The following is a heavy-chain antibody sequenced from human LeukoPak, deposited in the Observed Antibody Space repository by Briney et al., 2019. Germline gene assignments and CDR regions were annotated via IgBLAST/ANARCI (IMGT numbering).Heavy chain of an antibody. CDR1: GFTFSSNA. D-gene: IGHD2-2*01. Sequence: GGSLRLSCAASGFTFSSNAIHWVRQAPGQGLEWVAFISYDGSNKYYTDSVKGRFTISRDNSKNTLYLQMDSLTTEDTAVYYCARRMPGSLDYWGQGTLVTVSS. CDR2: ISYDGSNK. V-gene: IGHV3-30*04. CDR3: ARRMPGSLDY. J-gene: IGHJ4*02.